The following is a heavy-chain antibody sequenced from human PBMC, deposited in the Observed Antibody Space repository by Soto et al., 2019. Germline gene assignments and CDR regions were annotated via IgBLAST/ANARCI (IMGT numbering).Heavy chain of an antibody. J-gene: IGHJ4*02. CDR2: IYYSGST. CDR1: GGSISSSSYY. CDR3: ARVGATTDY. D-gene: IGHD1-26*01. Sequence: SETLSLTCTVSGGSISSSSYYWGWIRQPPGKGLEWIGSIYYSGSTYYNPSLKSRVTISVDTSKNQFSLKLSSVTAADTAVYYCARVGATTDYWGQGTLVTVSS. V-gene: IGHV4-39*01.